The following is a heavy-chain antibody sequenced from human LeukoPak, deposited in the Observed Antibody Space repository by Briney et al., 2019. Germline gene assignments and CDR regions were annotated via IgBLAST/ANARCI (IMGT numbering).Heavy chain of an antibody. Sequence: GGSLRLSCAASGFTFSSYGMHWVRRAPGKGLEWVAVIWYDGYNKYYADSVKGRFTISRDSSKNTLYLQMNSLRAEDTAMYYCARANCGGDCPIDYWGQGTLVTVSS. CDR3: ARANCGGDCPIDY. CDR2: IWYDGYNK. J-gene: IGHJ4*02. CDR1: GFTFSSYG. V-gene: IGHV3-33*01. D-gene: IGHD2-21*02.